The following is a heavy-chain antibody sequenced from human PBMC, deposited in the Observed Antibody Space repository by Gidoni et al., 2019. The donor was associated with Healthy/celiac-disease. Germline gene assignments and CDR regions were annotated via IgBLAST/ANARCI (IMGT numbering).Heavy chain of an antibody. Sequence: QVQLVQSGAEVKKPGASVKVSCKASGDTLTSYYMHWIRQAPGQGLEWVGKIIPSGGSTTYAQTFQGRFTMTRYTSTSTVYMELSSLRSEDTAVYYCARDRDSSGYYYVGYWGQGTLVTVSS. CDR2: IIPSGGST. V-gene: IGHV1-46*01. J-gene: IGHJ4*02. CDR1: GDTLTSYY. CDR3: ARDRDSSGYYYVGY. D-gene: IGHD3-22*01.